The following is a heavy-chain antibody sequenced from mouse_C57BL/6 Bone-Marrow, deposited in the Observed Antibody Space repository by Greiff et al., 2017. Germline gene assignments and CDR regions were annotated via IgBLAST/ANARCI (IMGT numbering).Heavy chain of an antibody. D-gene: IGHD1-1*01. CDR2: ILPGSGST. CDR1: GYTFTGYW. CDR3: ARSPNYYGSSDWYFDV. J-gene: IGHJ1*03. Sequence: VQLQESGAELMKPGASVKLSCKATGYTFTGYWIEWVKQRPGHGLEWIGEILPGSGSTNYNEKFKGKATFTADTSSNTAYMQLSSLTTEDSAIYYCARSPNYYGSSDWYFDVWGTGTTVTVSS. V-gene: IGHV1-9*01.